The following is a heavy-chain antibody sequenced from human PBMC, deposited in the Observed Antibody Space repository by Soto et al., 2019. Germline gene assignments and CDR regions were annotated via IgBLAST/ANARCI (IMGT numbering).Heavy chain of an antibody. CDR2: INHVGST. J-gene: IGHJ4*02. Sequence: PSETLSLTCGVYGGSFSGYYWSWIRQPPGKGLEWLGEINHVGSTTYNSALKGRFTISRDNAQMSLYLQMSSLRAEDTAVYYCARELYGDYAIDSWGQGTLVTVSS. D-gene: IGHD4-17*01. V-gene: IGHV4-34*10. CDR3: ARELYGDYAIDS. CDR1: GGSFSGYY.